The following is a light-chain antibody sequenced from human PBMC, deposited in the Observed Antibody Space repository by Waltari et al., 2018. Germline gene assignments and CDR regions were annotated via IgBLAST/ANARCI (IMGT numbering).Light chain of an antibody. CDR3: QQYNNWPLT. CDR2: GAS. CDR1: QSVSSN. Sequence: EIVMSHSLHPPSVSPGERATLSCRASQSVSSNLAWYQQRPGQAPRLLIYGASTMATGIPARFSGSGSGTEFTLTISSLPSDDFAAYYCQQYNNWPLTFGGGTKVEIK. J-gene: IGKJ4*01. V-gene: IGKV3-15*01.